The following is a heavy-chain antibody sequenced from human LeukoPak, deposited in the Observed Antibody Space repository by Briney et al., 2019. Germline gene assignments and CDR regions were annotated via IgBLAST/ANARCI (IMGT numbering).Heavy chain of an antibody. J-gene: IGHJ4*02. CDR3: AKLLPN. Sequence: GGSLRLSCAASGFTFSNRSMSWVRQAPGKGLEWVSTIGASDGTTYYADSVEGRFTISRDNSKNTLYLQMNSLRAEDTAIYYCAKLLPNWGQGTLVTVSS. V-gene: IGHV3-23*01. CDR1: GFTFSNRS. CDR2: IGASDGTT.